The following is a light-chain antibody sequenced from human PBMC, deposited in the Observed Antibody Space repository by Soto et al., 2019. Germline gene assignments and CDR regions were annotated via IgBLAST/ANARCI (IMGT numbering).Light chain of an antibody. CDR2: AAS. Sequence: DIQMTQSPSSLSASVGDRVTITCRASQSISSYLNWYQQKPGKAPKLLIYAASSLQSGVPSRFSGGGSGTDFTLTISSLQPADFATYYCQQSYSTPPRFGGGTKVEIK. V-gene: IGKV1-39*01. CDR3: QQSYSTPPR. CDR1: QSISSY. J-gene: IGKJ4*01.